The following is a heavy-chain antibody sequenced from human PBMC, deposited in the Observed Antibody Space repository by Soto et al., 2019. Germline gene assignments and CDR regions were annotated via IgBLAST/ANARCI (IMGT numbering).Heavy chain of an antibody. CDR3: AKDRMGASGWFDP. V-gene: IGHV3-23*01. CDR1: GFSFSSYT. Sequence: QTGGSLRLSCVASGFSFSSYTMNWVRQAPGKGLEWVSGVSGNGGNTYYADSVKGRFSISRDNSKNTLYLQLNSLRAEDTAIYYCAKDRMGASGWFDPWRQGTPVTVSS. D-gene: IGHD1-26*01. CDR2: VSGNGGNT. J-gene: IGHJ5*02.